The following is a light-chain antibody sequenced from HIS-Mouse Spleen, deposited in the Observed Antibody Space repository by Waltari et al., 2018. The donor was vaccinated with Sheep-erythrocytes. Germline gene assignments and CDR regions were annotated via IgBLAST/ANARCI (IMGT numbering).Light chain of an antibody. Sequence: SSELTQPPSVSVSPGPTASITCSGDKLGDKYSCWYQQKPGPSPVLVIYQDTKRPSGIPERFSGSNSGNTATLTISGTQAMDEADYYCQAWDSSIVVFGGGTKLTVL. V-gene: IGLV3-1*01. J-gene: IGLJ2*01. CDR2: QDT. CDR1: KLGDKY. CDR3: QAWDSSIVV.